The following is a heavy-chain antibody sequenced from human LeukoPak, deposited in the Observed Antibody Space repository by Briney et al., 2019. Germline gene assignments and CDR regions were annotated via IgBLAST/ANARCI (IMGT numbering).Heavy chain of an antibody. V-gene: IGHV1-8*01. CDR1: GYTFTSYD. D-gene: IGHD3-3*01. J-gene: IGHJ6*03. CDR2: MNPNSGNT. Sequence: GASVTVSCKASGYTFTSYDINWVRQATGQGLEWMGWMNPNSGNTGYAQKFQGRVTMTRNTSISAAYMELSSLRSEDTAVYYCARGPLRFLEWTTPYYYYYYIDVWGKGTTVTVSS. CDR3: ARGPLRFLEWTTPYYYYYYIDV.